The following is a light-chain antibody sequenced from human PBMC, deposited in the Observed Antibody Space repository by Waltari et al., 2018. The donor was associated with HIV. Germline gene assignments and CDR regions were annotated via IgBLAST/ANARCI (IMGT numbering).Light chain of an antibody. V-gene: IGLV4-69*01. CDR1: SGHTTYA. J-gene: IGLJ2*01. CDR3: QTWGTGIVV. Sequence: QLVLTQSPSASASLRASVKLTCTLSSGHTTYAIAWHQQQPEKGPRFLMKVNSDGSHTRVDGSPDRFSGSSSGAQRYLTISSLQSADEADYYCQTWGTGIVVFGGGTKLTVL. CDR2: VNSDGSH.